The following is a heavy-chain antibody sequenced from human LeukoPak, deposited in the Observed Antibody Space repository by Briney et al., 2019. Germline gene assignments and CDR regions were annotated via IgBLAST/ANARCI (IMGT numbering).Heavy chain of an antibody. CDR2: IRYDGSNK. CDR1: GFTFSSYG. J-gene: IGHJ4*02. D-gene: IGHD6-6*01. CDR3: AKDISPDTYSSSGFDY. Sequence: GGSLRLSCAASGFTFSSYGMHWVRQAPGKGLEWVAFIRYDGSNKYYADSVKGRFTISRDNSKNTLYLQMNSLRAEDTALYYCAKDISPDTYSSSGFDYWGQGTLVTVSS. V-gene: IGHV3-30*02.